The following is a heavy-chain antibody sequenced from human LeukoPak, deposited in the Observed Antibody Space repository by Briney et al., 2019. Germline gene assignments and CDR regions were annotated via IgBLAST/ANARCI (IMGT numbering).Heavy chain of an antibody. Sequence: SETLSLTCAVSGGSISSGGYSWSWIRQPPGKGLEWVGYIYQNGNTYYNPSLKSRVTISVDRSKNQFSLNLSSVTAADTAVYYCGRGGIAAAASGIDYWGQGTLVAVSS. CDR1: GGSISSGGYS. V-gene: IGHV4-30-2*01. CDR3: GRGGIAAAASGIDY. D-gene: IGHD6-13*01. J-gene: IGHJ4*02. CDR2: IYQNGNT.